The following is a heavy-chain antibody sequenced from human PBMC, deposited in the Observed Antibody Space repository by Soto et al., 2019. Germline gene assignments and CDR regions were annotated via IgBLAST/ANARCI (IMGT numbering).Heavy chain of an antibody. D-gene: IGHD4-17*01. CDR3: ARRYGDYFDY. V-gene: IGHV4-59*08. Sequence: SETLSLTCTVSGGSISSYYWSWIRQPPGKGLEWIGYIYYNGGGTNYNPSLKSRVTISVDTSKNQFSLKLSSVTAADTAVYYCARRYGDYFDYWGQGTLVTVS. J-gene: IGHJ4*02. CDR2: IYYNGGGT. CDR1: GGSISSYY.